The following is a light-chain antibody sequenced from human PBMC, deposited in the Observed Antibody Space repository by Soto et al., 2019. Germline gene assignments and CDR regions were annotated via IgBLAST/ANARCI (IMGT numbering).Light chain of an antibody. J-gene: IGKJ1*01. CDR3: QQYGSLLWT. CDR2: DAS. Sequence: DIQMTQSPSSLSASVGDRVTITCQASQDINNYLNWYQQKPGKAPKLLIYDASNLETGVTSRFSGGGSGTDFTFTISSLQPEDIATYYCQQYGSLLWTFGQGTKVEIK. CDR1: QDINNY. V-gene: IGKV1-33*01.